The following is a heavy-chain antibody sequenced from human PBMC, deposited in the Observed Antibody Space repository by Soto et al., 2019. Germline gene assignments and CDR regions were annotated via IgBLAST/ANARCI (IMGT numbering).Heavy chain of an antibody. D-gene: IGHD3-22*01. CDR3: AKERTYDSSGYYSGRYFDL. J-gene: IGHJ2*01. CDR1: GFTFSSYA. Sequence: GGSLRLSCAASGFTFSSYAMSWVRQAPGKGLEWVSAISGSGGSTYYADSVKGRFTISRDNSKNTLYLQMNSLRAEDTAVYYCAKERTYDSSGYYSGRYFDLWGRGTLVTVSS. CDR2: ISGSGGST. V-gene: IGHV3-23*01.